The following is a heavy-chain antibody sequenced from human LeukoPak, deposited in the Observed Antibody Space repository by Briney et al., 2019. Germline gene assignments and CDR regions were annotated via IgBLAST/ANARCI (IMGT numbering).Heavy chain of an antibody. CDR3: ARGYSSGWRSSYYMDV. Sequence: KASETLSLTCAVSGGSISSSNWWSWVRQPPGKGLEWIGEIYHSGSTNYNPSLKSRVTISVDRSKNQFSLKLSSVTAADTAVYYCARGYSSGWRSSYYMDVWGKGTTVTVSS. V-gene: IGHV4-4*02. D-gene: IGHD6-19*01. CDR1: GGSISSSNW. CDR2: IYHSGST. J-gene: IGHJ6*03.